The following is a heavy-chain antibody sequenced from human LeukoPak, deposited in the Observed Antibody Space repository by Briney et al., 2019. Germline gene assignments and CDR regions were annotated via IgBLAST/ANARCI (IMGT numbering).Heavy chain of an antibody. Sequence: GESLKISCKGSGYSFTSYWIGWVRQMPGKGLEWMGIIYPGDSDARYSPSFQGQVTISADKSISTAYLQWSSLKASDTAMYYCAGNHYGDYDAFDIWGQGTMVTASS. V-gene: IGHV5-51*01. D-gene: IGHD4-17*01. J-gene: IGHJ3*02. CDR3: AGNHYGDYDAFDI. CDR1: GYSFTSYW. CDR2: IYPGDSDA.